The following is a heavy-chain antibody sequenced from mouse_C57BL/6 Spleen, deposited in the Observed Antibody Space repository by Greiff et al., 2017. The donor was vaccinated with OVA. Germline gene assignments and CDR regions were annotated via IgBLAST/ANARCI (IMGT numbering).Heavy chain of an antibody. CDR3: ANSNYVLYFDY. V-gene: IGHV1-82*01. D-gene: IGHD2-5*01. CDR2: IYPGDGDT. J-gene: IGHJ2*01. CDR1: GYAFSSSW. Sequence: VQLQQSGPELVKPGASVKISCKASGYAFSSSWMNWVKQRPGKGLEWIGRIYPGDGDTNYNGKFKGKATLTADKSSSTAYMQLSSLTSEDSAVYFCANSNYVLYFDYWGQGTTLTVSS.